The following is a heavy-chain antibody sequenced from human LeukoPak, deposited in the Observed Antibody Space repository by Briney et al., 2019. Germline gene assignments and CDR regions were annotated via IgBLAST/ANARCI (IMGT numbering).Heavy chain of an antibody. J-gene: IGHJ5*02. CDR3: ARSRIPTWYNWFDP. V-gene: IGHV3-21*01. Sequence: GGSLRLSCAASGFTFSSYSMNWVRQAPGKGLEWVSSISSSSSYIYYADSVKGRFTISRDNAKNSPYLQMNSLRAEDTAVYYCARSRIPTWYNWFDPWGQGTLVTVSS. D-gene: IGHD2-21*01. CDR2: ISSSSSYI. CDR1: GFTFSSYS.